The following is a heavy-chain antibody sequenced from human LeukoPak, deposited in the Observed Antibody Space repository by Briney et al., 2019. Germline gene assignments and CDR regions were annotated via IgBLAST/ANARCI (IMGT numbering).Heavy chain of an antibody. CDR2: ISSSSSTI. Sequence: GRSLRLSCAASGFTFSSYSMNWVRQAPGKGLEWVSYISSSSSTIYYADSVKGRFTISRDNAKNSLYLQMNSLRAEDTAVYYCARGWYLAYWGQGTLVTVSS. V-gene: IGHV3-48*04. D-gene: IGHD2-15*01. CDR1: GFTFSSYS. CDR3: ARGWYLAY. J-gene: IGHJ4*02.